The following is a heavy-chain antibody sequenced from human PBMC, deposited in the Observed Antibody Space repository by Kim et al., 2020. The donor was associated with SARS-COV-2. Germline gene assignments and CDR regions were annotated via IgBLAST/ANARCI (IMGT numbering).Heavy chain of an antibody. Sequence: GGSLRLSCAASGFTFSSYGMHWVRQAPGKGLEWVAVIWYDGSNKYYADSVKGRFTISRDNSKNTLYLQMNSLRAEDTAVYYCAKETTYYYDSSGYYYFDYWGQGALVTVSS. D-gene: IGHD3-22*01. V-gene: IGHV3-33*06. CDR1: GFTFSSYG. CDR3: AKETTYYYDSSGYYYFDY. J-gene: IGHJ4*02. CDR2: IWYDGSNK.